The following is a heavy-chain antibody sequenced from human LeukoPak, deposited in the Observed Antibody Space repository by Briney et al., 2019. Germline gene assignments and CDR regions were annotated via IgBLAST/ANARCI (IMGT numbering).Heavy chain of an antibody. J-gene: IGHJ4*02. D-gene: IGHD1-26*01. CDR2: IIPSLDIP. CDR3: ARSVGGATTPRFDY. CDR1: GDTFSRYA. V-gene: IGHV1-69*04. Sequence: KISCKGSGDTFSRYAISWVRQAPGQGLEWMGRIIPSLDIPNYPQKFQGRVTITADKSTSTAYMEVRSLGSEDTAVYYCARSVGGATTPRFDYWAREPWSPSPQ.